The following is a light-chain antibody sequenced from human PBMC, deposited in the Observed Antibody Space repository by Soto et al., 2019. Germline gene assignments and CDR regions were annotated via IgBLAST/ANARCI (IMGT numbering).Light chain of an antibody. V-gene: IGKV1-39*01. CDR3: QHSDSTPYT. CDR1: QTISTY. Sequence: DIQMTQSPSSLSASVGDRVTITCRASQTISTYLNWYQQKPGKAPRLLIYDASSLLSGVPSRFSGSGSVTDFTLTIASLQPEDFSTYYCQHSDSTPYTFGQGTKVEI. CDR2: DAS. J-gene: IGKJ2*01.